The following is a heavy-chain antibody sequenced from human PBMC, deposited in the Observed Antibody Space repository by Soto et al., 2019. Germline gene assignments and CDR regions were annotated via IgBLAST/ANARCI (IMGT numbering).Heavy chain of an antibody. J-gene: IGHJ5*02. CDR2: MNPNSGNT. Sequence: QVQLVQSGAEVKKPGASVKVSCKASGYTFTSYDINWVRQATGQGLEWMGWMNPNSGNTGYAQKFQGRVTMTRNTAISTAYMELSSLRSEDTAVYYCARGASYYDSSGYSGGFDPWGQGTLVTVSS. CDR1: GYTFTSYD. CDR3: ARGASYYDSSGYSGGFDP. V-gene: IGHV1-8*01. D-gene: IGHD3-22*01.